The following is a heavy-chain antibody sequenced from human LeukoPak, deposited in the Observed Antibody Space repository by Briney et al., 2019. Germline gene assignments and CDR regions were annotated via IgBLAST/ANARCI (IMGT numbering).Heavy chain of an antibody. Sequence: SQTLSLTCTVSGGSISSGSYYWSWIRQPAGKGLEWIGRIYTSGSTKYNPSLKSRVTISLDTSKNQFSLKVSSVTAADTAMYYCATTRWTSERGGFDYWGQGTLVTVSS. V-gene: IGHV4-61*02. J-gene: IGHJ4*02. CDR2: IYTSGST. CDR1: GGSISSGSYY. D-gene: IGHD1-1*01. CDR3: ATTRWTSERGGFDY.